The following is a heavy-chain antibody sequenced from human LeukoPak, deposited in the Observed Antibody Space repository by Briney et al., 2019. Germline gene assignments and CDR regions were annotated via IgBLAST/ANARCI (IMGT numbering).Heavy chain of an antibody. CDR1: GGSFSGYY. V-gene: IGHV4-34*01. CDR3: ARTAVTEDY. Sequence: SETLSLTCAVYGGSFSGYYWSWICQPPGKGLEWIGEINHSGSTNYNPSLKSRVTISVDTSKNQFSLKLSSVTAADAAVYYCARTAVTEDYWGQGTLVTVSS. J-gene: IGHJ4*02. D-gene: IGHD4-17*01. CDR2: INHSGST.